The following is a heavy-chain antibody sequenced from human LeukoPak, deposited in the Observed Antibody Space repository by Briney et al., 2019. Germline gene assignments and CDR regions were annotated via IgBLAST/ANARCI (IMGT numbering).Heavy chain of an antibody. V-gene: IGHV3-30*18. J-gene: IGHJ4*02. CDR1: GFTFSSYG. D-gene: IGHD4-17*01. Sequence: QPGRSLRLSCAASGFTFSSYGMHWVRQAPGKGLEWVAVISYDGSNKYYADSVKGRFTISRDNSKNTLYLQMNSLRAEDTAVYYCAKADDYGDYESDDYWGQGTLVTVSS. CDR3: AKADDYGDYESDDY. CDR2: ISYDGSNK.